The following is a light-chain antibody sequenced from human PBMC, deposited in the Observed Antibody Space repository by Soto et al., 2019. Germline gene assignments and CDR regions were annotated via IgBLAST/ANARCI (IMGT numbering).Light chain of an antibody. J-gene: IGKJ5*01. CDR3: QQYNNWPPNT. CDR2: GAS. CDR1: QSVSSN. Sequence: EIVMTQSPATLSVSPGERATLSCRASQSVSSNLAWYQQKPGQAPRLLIYGASTRATGIPARFIGTGSGTVFARTIISMQPEDFAFYYYQQYNNWPPNTFGQGTRLEIK. V-gene: IGKV3-15*01.